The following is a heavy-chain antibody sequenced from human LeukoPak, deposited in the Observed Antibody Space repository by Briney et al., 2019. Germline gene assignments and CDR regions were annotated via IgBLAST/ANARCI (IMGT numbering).Heavy chain of an antibody. J-gene: IGHJ6*02. CDR1: GFTFSSYA. D-gene: IGHD3-22*01. CDR3: ANYYDSSGLYGMDV. Sequence: GGSLRLSCAASGFTFSSYAMSWFRQAPGKGLEWVSAISGSGGSTYYADSVKGRFTISRDNSKNTLYLQMNSLRAEDTAVYYCANYYDSSGLYGMDVWGQGTTVTVSS. CDR2: ISGSGGST. V-gene: IGHV3-23*01.